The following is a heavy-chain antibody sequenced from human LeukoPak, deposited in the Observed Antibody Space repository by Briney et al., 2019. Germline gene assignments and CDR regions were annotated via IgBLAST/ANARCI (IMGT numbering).Heavy chain of an antibody. D-gene: IGHD3-16*01. CDR2: ISPVSSYT. CDR3: ARDAPLSSISRLRMSLQAGSRYYYYYMDV. J-gene: IGHJ6*03. V-gene: IGHV3-21*01. CDR1: GFSFNSYT. Sequence: PGGSLRLSCLASGFSFNSYTMNWVREAPGKGLEWVSTISPVSSYTWYADSVKGRFTISRDNAKNSLYLQMNSLRAEDTAVYYCARDAPLSSISRLRMSLQAGSRYYYYYMDVWGKGTTVTVSS.